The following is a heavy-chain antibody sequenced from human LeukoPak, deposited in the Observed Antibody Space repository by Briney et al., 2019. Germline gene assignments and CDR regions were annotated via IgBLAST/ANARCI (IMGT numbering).Heavy chain of an antibody. CDR1: GFTFSSYA. V-gene: IGHV3-64*01. J-gene: IGHJ4*02. CDR3: ARDFEYCSGWYGLDY. D-gene: IGHD6-19*01. Sequence: GGSLRLSCAASGFTFSSYAMHWVRQAPGKGLEYVSAISSNGGSTYYANSVKGRFTISRDNSKNTLYLQMGSLRAEDMAVYYYARDFEYCSGWYGLDYWGQASLVTVSS. CDR2: ISSNGGST.